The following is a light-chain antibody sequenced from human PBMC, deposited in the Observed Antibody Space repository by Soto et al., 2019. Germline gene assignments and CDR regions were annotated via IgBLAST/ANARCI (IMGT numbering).Light chain of an antibody. J-gene: IGKJ1*01. V-gene: IGKV1-5*01. Sequence: DIQMTQSPSTLSASVGDRVTITCRASQSIDSWLAWYQQKPGKAPKLLIYDASSLESGVPSRFSGSGSGTEFTLTISSLQSEDFAVYYCLQYNNWVPTFGQGTKVDI. CDR3: LQYNNWVPT. CDR1: QSIDSW. CDR2: DAS.